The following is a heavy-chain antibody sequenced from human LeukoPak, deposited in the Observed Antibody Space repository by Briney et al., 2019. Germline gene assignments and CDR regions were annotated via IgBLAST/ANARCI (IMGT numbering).Heavy chain of an antibody. CDR1: GYTFTNYA. Sequence: ASVKVSCKASGYTFTNYAMHWVRQAPGQRLEWMGWINAGNGITKYSQKFQGRVTITRDTSASTAYMELSSLRSEDTAVYYCARSASGSYYSYNYWGQGTLVTVSS. J-gene: IGHJ4*02. CDR3: ARSASGSYYSYNY. V-gene: IGHV1-3*01. CDR2: INAGNGIT. D-gene: IGHD1-26*01.